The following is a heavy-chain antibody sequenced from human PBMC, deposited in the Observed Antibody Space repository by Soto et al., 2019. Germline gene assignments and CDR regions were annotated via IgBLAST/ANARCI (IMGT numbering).Heavy chain of an antibody. V-gene: IGHV4-59*01. J-gene: IGHJ3*02. D-gene: IGHD2-15*01. CDR2: IYYSGST. Sequence: SETLSLTCSISGGSISSYYWSLIRQPPGKGLEWIGYIYYSGSTNYNPSLKSRVTISVDTSKNQFSLKLSSVTAADTAVYYCARDCSGGSCSDAFDIWGQGTMVTVSS. CDR3: ARDCSGGSCSDAFDI. CDR1: GGSISSYY.